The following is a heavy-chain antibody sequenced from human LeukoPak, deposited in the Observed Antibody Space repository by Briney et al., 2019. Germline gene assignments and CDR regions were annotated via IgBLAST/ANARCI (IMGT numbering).Heavy chain of an antibody. D-gene: IGHD6-13*01. CDR2: ISSSGSTI. J-gene: IGHJ5*02. V-gene: IGHV3-11*01. CDR1: GFTFSDYY. CDR3: AREGIAAAGTLWFDP. Sequence: GGSLRLSCAASGFTFSDYYMSWIRQAPGKGLEWVSYISSSGSTIYYADSVEGRFTISRDNAKNSLYLQMNSLRAGDTAVYYCAREGIAAAGTLWFDPWGQGTLVTVSS.